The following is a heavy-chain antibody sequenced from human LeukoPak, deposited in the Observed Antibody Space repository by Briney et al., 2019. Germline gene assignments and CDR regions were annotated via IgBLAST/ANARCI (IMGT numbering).Heavy chain of an antibody. V-gene: IGHV4-61*02. CDR3: ARDLLYYAGLDV. J-gene: IGHJ6*04. CDR2: IHSSGRA. CDR1: GDSISSGNFY. D-gene: IGHD2-8*01. Sequence: SETLSLTCTVSGDSISSGNFYWSWIRRPAGKGLELIGRIHSSGRATYNPSLKSRDTLLVASSTNELSLKLTSVTAADTAVYYCARDLLYYAGLDVWGKGTAVTVSA.